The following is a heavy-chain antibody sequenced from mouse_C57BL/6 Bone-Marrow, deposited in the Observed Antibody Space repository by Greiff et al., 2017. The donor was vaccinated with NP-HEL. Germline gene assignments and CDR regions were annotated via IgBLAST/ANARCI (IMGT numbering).Heavy chain of an antibody. Sequence: VQLQQSGAVLVKPGPSVKLSCKASGFTFTDYYMHWVKQSPGRGLEWIGLIYPYSGGTNYNQKFKGKATLTVDKSSSTAYMQLNSLTSEDSAVYYCARWGDGYFDDWGKGTTLTVSS. J-gene: IGHJ2*01. CDR2: IYPYSGGT. V-gene: IGHV1-36*01. D-gene: IGHD2-3*01. CDR1: GFTFTDYY. CDR3: ARWGDGYFDD.